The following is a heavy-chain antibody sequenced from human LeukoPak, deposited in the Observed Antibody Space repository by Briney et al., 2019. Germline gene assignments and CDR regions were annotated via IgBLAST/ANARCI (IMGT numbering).Heavy chain of an antibody. CDR2: IKKDGSEN. V-gene: IGHV3-7*01. J-gene: IGHJ4*02. CDR1: GFTFSSYW. CDR3: ARDRNTDFWSGYYTNYFDD. D-gene: IGHD3-3*01. Sequence: GGSLRLSCAASGFTFSSYWMSWVRQAPGKGLEWVANIKKDGSENYYVDSVKGRFTISRDNAKNSVYLQMNSLRAEDTAVYFCARDRNTDFWSGYYTNYFDDWGQGTLVTVSS.